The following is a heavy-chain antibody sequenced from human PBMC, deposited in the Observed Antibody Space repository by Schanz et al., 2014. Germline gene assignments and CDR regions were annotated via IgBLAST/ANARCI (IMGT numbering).Heavy chain of an antibody. V-gene: IGHV1-8*01. CDR1: GYSFTSYD. J-gene: IGHJ4*02. CDR3: TKGRTFRR. D-gene: IGHD3-16*01. CDR2: MNSKTGNT. Sequence: QLMQSGSEVRKPGASVRVSCKASGYSFTSYDINWVRQATGQGLEWMGWMNSKTGNTGYAQRFQGRVTMTRNTSITTAYLELSSLRSGDTAVYYCTKGRTFRRWGQGTLVTVSS.